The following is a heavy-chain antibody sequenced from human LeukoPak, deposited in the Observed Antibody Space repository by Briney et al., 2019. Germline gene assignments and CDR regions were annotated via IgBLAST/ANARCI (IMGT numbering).Heavy chain of an antibody. Sequence: ASVKVSCKASGYTFTSYGISWVRQAPGQGLEWMGWISAYNGNTNYAQKHQGRVTMTTDTSTSTAYMELRSLRSDDTAVYYCARDGPDIVVVPAAADYYYYMDVWGKGTTVTVSS. V-gene: IGHV1-18*01. J-gene: IGHJ6*03. D-gene: IGHD2-2*01. CDR3: ARDGPDIVVVPAAADYYYYMDV. CDR2: ISAYNGNT. CDR1: GYTFTSYG.